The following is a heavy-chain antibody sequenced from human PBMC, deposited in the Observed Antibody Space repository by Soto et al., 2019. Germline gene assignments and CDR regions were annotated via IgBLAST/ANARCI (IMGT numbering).Heavy chain of an antibody. D-gene: IGHD2-15*01. V-gene: IGHV3-74*01. CDR3: ARRGSGVTRGLHY. J-gene: IGHJ4*02. CDR1: GFTFSSYW. CDR2: IKTDGSGT. Sequence: EVQLVESGGGLVQPGGSLRLSCAASGFTFSSYWMHWVRQAPGKGLVWISRIKTDGSGTSYVDSVQGRFTISRDNGKNTLFLQMNSLRGEDTAVYYCARRGSGVTRGLHYWGQGTLVTVSS.